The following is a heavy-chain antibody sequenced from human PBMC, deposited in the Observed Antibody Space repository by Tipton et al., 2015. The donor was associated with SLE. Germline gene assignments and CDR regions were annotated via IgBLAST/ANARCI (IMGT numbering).Heavy chain of an antibody. J-gene: IGHJ4*02. CDR1: GGSISSGSYY. V-gene: IGHV4-61*02. D-gene: IGHD1-7*01. CDR2: IYTSGST. CDR3: ARGSNWNYWYFDY. Sequence: TLSLTCTVSGGSISSGSYYWSWIRQPAGKGLEWIGRIYTSGSTNYNPSLKSRVTISVDTSKNQFSLKLSSVTAADTAVYYCARGSNWNYWYFDYWGQGTLVTVSS.